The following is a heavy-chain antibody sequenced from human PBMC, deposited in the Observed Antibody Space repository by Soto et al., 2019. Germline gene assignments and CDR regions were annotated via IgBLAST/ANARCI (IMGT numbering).Heavy chain of an antibody. CDR2: IYYSGNT. V-gene: IGHV4-30-4*01. J-gene: IGHJ4*02. Sequence: SETLSLPCTFSGDSISTADYYWNWIRQPPGKGLEWIGYIYYSGNTYYIPSLKSRVTISVDTSKNQISLKLNSVTAADTAVYYCARGIYGTSSVFDSWGKGTRVTVPS. CDR3: ARGIYGTSSVFDS. D-gene: IGHD6-6*01. CDR1: GDSISTADYY.